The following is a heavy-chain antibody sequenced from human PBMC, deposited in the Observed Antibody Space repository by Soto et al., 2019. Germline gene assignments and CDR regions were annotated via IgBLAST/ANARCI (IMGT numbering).Heavy chain of an antibody. V-gene: IGHV3-15*07. CDR2: IKSKTDGGTT. J-gene: IGHJ5*02. D-gene: IGHD2-2*01. Sequence: EVQLVESGGGLVKPGGSLRLSCAASGFTFSNAWMNWVRQAPGKGLEWVGRIKSKTDGGTTDYAAPVKGRFTISRDDSKNTLYLQMKSLKTEDTAVYYCTTDPRGIVLVPAATWGQGTLVTVSS. CDR1: GFTFSNAW. CDR3: TTDPRGIVLVPAAT.